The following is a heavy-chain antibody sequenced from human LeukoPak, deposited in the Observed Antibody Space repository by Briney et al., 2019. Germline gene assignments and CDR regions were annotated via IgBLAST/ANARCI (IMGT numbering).Heavy chain of an antibody. CDR1: GGTFSSYA. J-gene: IGHJ4*02. D-gene: IGHD1-7*01. CDR2: IIPIFGIA. V-gene: IGHV1-69*04. CDR3: ASVRRNWNYADY. Sequence: ASVKVSCKASGGTFSSYAISWVRQAPGQGLEWMGRIIPIFGIANYAQKIQGRVTITADKSTSTAYMELSSLRSEDTAVYYCASVRRNWNYADYWGQGTLVTVSS.